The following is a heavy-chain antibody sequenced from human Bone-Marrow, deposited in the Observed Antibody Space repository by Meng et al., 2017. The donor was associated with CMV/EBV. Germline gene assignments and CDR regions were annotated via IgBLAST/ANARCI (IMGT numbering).Heavy chain of an antibody. D-gene: IGHD3-3*01. CDR2: IKNKTDGGTK. V-gene: IGHV3-15*01. J-gene: IGHJ6*02. CDR1: AFTFSTSS. Sequence: GESLKISCAASAFTFSTSSMLWVRQAPGKGLEWVARIKNKTDGGTKDYAATVKGRFTISRDDSKNTLYLQMNSLKNEDTDVYYCTTDLGCDCWSGFITWHYNYGMDVWGQGTTVTVSS. CDR3: TTDLGCDCWSGFITWHYNYGMDV.